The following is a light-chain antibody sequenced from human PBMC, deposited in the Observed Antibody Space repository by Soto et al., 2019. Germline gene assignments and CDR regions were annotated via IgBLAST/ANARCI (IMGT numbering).Light chain of an antibody. CDR2: GAS. CDR3: QQYGSSPLT. Sequence: EIVLTKSPGTLYLSPGERATLSCRASQSVSSSYLAGYKQKPGQAPRLLIYGASSRDQGIPDRFSGSGSGTDFTLTISRLEHEDFEVYYCQQYGSSPLTVGGGTKVEIK. CDR1: QSVSSSY. V-gene: IGKV3-20*01. J-gene: IGKJ4*01.